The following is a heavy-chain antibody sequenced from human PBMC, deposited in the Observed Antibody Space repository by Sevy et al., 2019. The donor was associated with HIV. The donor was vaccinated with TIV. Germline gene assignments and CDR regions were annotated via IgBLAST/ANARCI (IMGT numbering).Heavy chain of an antibody. D-gene: IGHD3-10*01. Sequence: WGSLRLSCAASGFTFSSYGMHWVRQAPGKGLEWVAVIWYDGINRYYADSVKGRFTISRDNSKNTLYLQMNSLRAEDTAVYYCARDNLLPIIVSMVRGALSYYFDYWGQGTLVTVSS. CDR3: ARDNLLPIIVSMVRGALSYYFDY. J-gene: IGHJ4*02. CDR1: GFTFSSYG. CDR2: IWYDGINR. V-gene: IGHV3-33*01.